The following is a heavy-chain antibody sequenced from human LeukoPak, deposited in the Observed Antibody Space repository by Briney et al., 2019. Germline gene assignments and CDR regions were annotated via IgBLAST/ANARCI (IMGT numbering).Heavy chain of an antibody. V-gene: IGHV1-18*04. CDR2: ISAYNGNT. CDR3: ARDRYYGSGSYFRFDP. CDR1: GYTLSNHA. D-gene: IGHD3-10*01. Sequence: ASVKVSCKGSGYTLSNHAFSWVRQAPGQGLEWMGWISAYNGNTNYAQKLQGRVTMTTDTSTSTAYMELRSLRSDDTAVYYCARDRYYGSGSYFRFDPWGQGTLVTVSS. J-gene: IGHJ5*02.